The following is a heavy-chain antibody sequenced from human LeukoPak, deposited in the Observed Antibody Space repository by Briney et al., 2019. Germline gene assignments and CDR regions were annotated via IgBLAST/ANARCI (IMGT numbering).Heavy chain of an antibody. Sequence: SETLSLTCTVSGESISGFYWTWIRQRPGKGLEWIGYIYYSGSTNYNPSLKSRVTISVDTSKNQFSLKLSSVTAADTAVYYCARGVVIAPQTFDQWGQGTLVTVSS. V-gene: IGHV4-59*01. J-gene: IGHJ4*02. CDR1: GESISGFY. D-gene: IGHD2-21*01. CDR2: IYYSGST. CDR3: ARGVVIAPQTFDQ.